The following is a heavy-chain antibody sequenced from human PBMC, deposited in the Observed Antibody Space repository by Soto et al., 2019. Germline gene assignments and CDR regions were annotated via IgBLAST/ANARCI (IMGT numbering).Heavy chain of an antibody. D-gene: IGHD1-26*01. CDR2: IYYNGRT. Sequence: SETLSFTCTVSGGSVSSSSYYWDWIRQPPGKGLEWIGHIYYNGRTYYNPSLRSRVTISVDTSKNQFSLILSSVTAADSAVYYCARRPKSGSFHYYGVDVWGRGTTVTVSS. V-gene: IGHV4-39*01. CDR3: ARRPKSGSFHYYGVDV. J-gene: IGHJ6*02. CDR1: GGSVSSSSYY.